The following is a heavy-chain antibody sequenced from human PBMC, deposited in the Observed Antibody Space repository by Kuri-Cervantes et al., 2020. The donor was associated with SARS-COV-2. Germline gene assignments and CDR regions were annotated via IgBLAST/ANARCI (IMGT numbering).Heavy chain of an antibody. V-gene: IGHV3-64D*08. D-gene: IGHD5-18*01. J-gene: IGHJ6*02. CDR1: GFTFSRYA. CDR2: ISSNGSST. CDR3: VKDGAAMVTGPVGYYGMDV. Sequence: GGSLRLSCAASGFTFSRYAMHWVRQAPGKGLEYVSAISSNGSSTYYADSVKGRFTISRDNSKNTLYLQMSSLRAEDTAVYYCVKDGAAMVTGPVGYYGMDVWGQGTTVTVSS.